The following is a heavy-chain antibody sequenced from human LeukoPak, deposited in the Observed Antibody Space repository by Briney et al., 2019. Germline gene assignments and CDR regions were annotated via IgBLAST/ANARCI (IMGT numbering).Heavy chain of an antibody. CDR1: GFTFSDYD. Sequence: GGSLRLSCAASGFTFSDYDMSWIRQAPAKGLEWVSYISSGGSNTNYADSVKGRFTISRDNAKNSLYLELTSLRAEDTAVFSCARVSGWGYSYGYGDYWGERPLDTVSS. J-gene: IGHJ4*02. CDR3: ARVSGWGYSYGYGDY. V-gene: IGHV3-11*06. CDR2: ISSGGSNT. D-gene: IGHD5-18*01.